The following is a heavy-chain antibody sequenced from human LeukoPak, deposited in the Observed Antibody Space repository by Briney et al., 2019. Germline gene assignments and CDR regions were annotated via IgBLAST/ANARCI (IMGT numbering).Heavy chain of an antibody. J-gene: IGHJ4*02. D-gene: IGHD6-13*01. Sequence: GGSLRLSCAASGFSFRNYAMSWVRQAPGKGLEWVSGISWNSGSIGYADSVKGRFTISRDNAKNSLYLQMNSLRAEDTALYYCAKGSSWYYFDYWGQGTLVTVSS. CDR3: AKGSSWYYFDY. CDR2: ISWNSGSI. V-gene: IGHV3-9*01. CDR1: GFSFRNYA.